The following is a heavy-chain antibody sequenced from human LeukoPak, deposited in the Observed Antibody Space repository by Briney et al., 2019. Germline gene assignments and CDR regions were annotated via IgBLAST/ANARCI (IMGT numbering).Heavy chain of an antibody. Sequence: ASVKVSCKAFGYTFTSYGISWVRQAPGQGLEWMGWISAYNGNTNYAQKLQGRVTMTTDTSTSTAYMELRSLRSDDTAVYYCARAPIAVAGTVYFDYWGQGTLVTVSS. CDR1: GYTFTSYG. D-gene: IGHD6-19*01. CDR2: ISAYNGNT. V-gene: IGHV1-18*01. J-gene: IGHJ4*02. CDR3: ARAPIAVAGTVYFDY.